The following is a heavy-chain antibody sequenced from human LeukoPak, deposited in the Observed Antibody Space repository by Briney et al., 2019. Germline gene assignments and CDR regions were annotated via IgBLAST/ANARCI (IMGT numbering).Heavy chain of an antibody. CDR3: ARVGLYSSGFKGIDY. CDR2: IYYSGST. V-gene: IGHV4-59*11. D-gene: IGHD5-18*01. Sequence: SETLSLTCTVSGGSISSHYWSWIRQPPGKGLEWIGHIYYSGSTRYNPSLKSRVTFSIDTSKNQLPLKLSTVTAADAAVYYCARVGLYSSGFKGIDYWGQGTLVTVSS. CDR1: GGSISSHY. J-gene: IGHJ4*02.